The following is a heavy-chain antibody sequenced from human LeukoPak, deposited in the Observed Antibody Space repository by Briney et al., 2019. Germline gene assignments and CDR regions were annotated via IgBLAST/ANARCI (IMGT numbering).Heavy chain of an antibody. Sequence: GGSLRLSCAASGFTFSDAWMNWVRQAPGKGLEWVARVKSKAVGETKSYAAPVRGRLYISRDDSRNMMYLQMNSLETEDTAVYYCATCNGDCYFNFWGQGTLVTVSS. CDR1: GFTFSDAW. CDR3: ATCNGDCYFNF. CDR2: VKSKAVGETK. V-gene: IGHV3-15*01. D-gene: IGHD2-21*02. J-gene: IGHJ4*02.